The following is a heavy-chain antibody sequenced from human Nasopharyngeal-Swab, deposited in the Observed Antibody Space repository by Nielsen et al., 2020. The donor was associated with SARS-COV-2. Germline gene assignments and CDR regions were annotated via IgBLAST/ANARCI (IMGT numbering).Heavy chain of an antibody. D-gene: IGHD6-13*01. CDR2: ISYDGSNK. J-gene: IGHJ4*02. V-gene: IGHV3-30*03. CDR3: ARENRSVLAAAPPQDY. CDR1: GFTFSTYA. Sequence: GESLKISCAASGFTFSTYAMTWVRQAPGKGLEWVAVISYDGSNKYYADSVKGRFTISRDNSKNTLYLQMNSLRAEDTAVYYCARENRSVLAAAPPQDYWGQGTLVTVSS.